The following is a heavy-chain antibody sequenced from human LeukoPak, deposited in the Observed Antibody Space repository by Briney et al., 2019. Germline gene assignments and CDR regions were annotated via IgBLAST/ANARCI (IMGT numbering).Heavy chain of an antibody. CDR2: ISSSSSTI. Sequence: GGSLRLSCAASGFTFSSYSMNWDRQAPGKGLEWVSYISSSSSTIYYADSVKGRFTISRDNAKNSLYLQMNSLRDEDTAVYYCARDLGELELYYFDYWGQGTLVTVSS. J-gene: IGHJ4*02. V-gene: IGHV3-48*02. CDR1: GFTFSSYS. D-gene: IGHD1-26*01. CDR3: ARDLGELELYYFDY.